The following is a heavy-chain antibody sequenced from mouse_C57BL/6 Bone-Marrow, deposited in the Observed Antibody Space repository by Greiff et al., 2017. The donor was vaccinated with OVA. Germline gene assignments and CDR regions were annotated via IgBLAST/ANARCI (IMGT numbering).Heavy chain of an antibody. CDR3: ARDPIYYYGSSYNYAMDY. J-gene: IGHJ4*01. Sequence: EVQVVESGGGLVKPGGSLKLSCAASGFTFSSYAMSWVRQTPEKRLEWVATISDGGSYTYYPDNVKGRFTISRDNAKNNLYLQMSHLKSEDTAMYYCARDPIYYYGSSYNYAMDYWGQGTSVTVSS. D-gene: IGHD1-1*01. V-gene: IGHV5-4*01. CDR2: ISDGGSYT. CDR1: GFTFSSYA.